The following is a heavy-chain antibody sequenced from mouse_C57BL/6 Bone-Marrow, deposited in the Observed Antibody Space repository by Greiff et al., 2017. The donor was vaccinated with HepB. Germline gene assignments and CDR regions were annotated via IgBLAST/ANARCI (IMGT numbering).Heavy chain of an antibody. CDR2: IYPRSGNT. Sequence: QVQLQQSGAELARPGASVKLSCKASGYTFTSYGISWVKQRTGQGLEWIGEIYPRSGNTYYNEKFKGKATLTADKSSSTAYMELRSLTSEDSAVYFCAREDDYQFAYWGQGTLVTVSA. D-gene: IGHD2-4*01. CDR1: GYTFTSYG. J-gene: IGHJ3*01. CDR3: AREDDYQFAY. V-gene: IGHV1-81*01.